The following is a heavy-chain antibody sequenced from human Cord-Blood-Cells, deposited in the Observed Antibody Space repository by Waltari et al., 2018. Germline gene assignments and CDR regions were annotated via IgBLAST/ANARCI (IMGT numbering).Heavy chain of an antibody. CDR1: GGSFSGYY. D-gene: IGHD2-2*01. CDR2: INHSGST. CDR3: ARWQCSSTSCSPDYYGMDV. V-gene: IGHV4-34*01. J-gene: IGHJ6*02. Sequence: QVQLQQWGAGLLKPSETLSLTCAVYGGSFSGYYWSWIRQPPGKGLEWIGEINHSGSTNYNPALKSRVTISVDTSKNQFSLKLSSVTAADTAVYYCARWQCSSTSCSPDYYGMDVWGQGTTVTVSS.